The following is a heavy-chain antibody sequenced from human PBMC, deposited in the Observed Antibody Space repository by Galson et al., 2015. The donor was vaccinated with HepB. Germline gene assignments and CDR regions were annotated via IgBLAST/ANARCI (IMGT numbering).Heavy chain of an antibody. Sequence: SLRLSCAASGFTFSNNAMSWVRQAPGKGLEWVSVISGSGADTYYADSVKGRFTISRDNSKNTLYLQMNSLRAEDTAVYYCARGFLGVTHSGIYWGQGTLVTVSS. CDR3: ARGFLGVTHSGIY. D-gene: IGHD2-21*02. CDR2: ISGSGADT. J-gene: IGHJ4*02. V-gene: IGHV3-23*01. CDR1: GFTFSNNA.